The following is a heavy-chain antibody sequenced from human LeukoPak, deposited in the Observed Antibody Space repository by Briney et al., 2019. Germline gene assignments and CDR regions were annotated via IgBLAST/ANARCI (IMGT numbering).Heavy chain of an antibody. CDR3: ARGGCGGDCYSYAFDI. J-gene: IGHJ3*02. CDR1: GGSISSGSYY. Sequence: PSETLSLTCTVSGGSISSGSYYWGWIRQSPGKGLEWIGSISYSGRPYYNPSLKSRATISVDTSKNQFSLKVISVTAADSAVYYCARGGCGGDCYSYAFDIWGQGTMVTVSS. V-gene: IGHV4-39*07. D-gene: IGHD2-21*02. CDR2: ISYSGRP.